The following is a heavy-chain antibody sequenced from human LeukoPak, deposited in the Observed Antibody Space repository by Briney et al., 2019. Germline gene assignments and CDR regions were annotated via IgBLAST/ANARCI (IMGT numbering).Heavy chain of an antibody. D-gene: IGHD2-21*01. Sequence: ASVKVSCTVSGYTLTELSMHWVRQAPGKGLEWMGGFDPEDGETIYAQKFQGRVTMTEDTSTDTAYMELSSLRSEDTAVYYCATVSMRRSHYFDYWGQGTLVTVSS. V-gene: IGHV1-24*01. CDR3: ATVSMRRSHYFDY. J-gene: IGHJ4*02. CDR1: GYTLTELS. CDR2: FDPEDGET.